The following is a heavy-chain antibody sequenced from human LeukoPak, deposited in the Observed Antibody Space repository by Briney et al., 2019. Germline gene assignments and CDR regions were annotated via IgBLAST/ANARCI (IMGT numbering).Heavy chain of an antibody. Sequence: ASVKVSCKASGYTFTGYYMHWVRQAPGQGPEWMGRINPNSGGTNYAQKFQGRVTMTRDTSISTAYMELSRLRSDDTAVYYCARDRLAAAGTRADYWGQGTLVTVSS. CDR2: INPNSGGT. D-gene: IGHD6-13*01. CDR3: ARDRLAAAGTRADY. CDR1: GYTFTGYY. J-gene: IGHJ4*02. V-gene: IGHV1-2*06.